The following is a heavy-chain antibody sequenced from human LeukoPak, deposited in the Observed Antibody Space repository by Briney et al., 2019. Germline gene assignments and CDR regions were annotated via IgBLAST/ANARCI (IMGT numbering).Heavy chain of an antibody. CDR2: ISGSGGST. Sequence: GGSLRLSCAASGFTFSSYAMSWVCQAPGKGLEWVSAISGSGGSTYYADSVKGRFTISRDNSKNTLYLQMNSLRAEDTAVYYCAKAGDSSGYRGDSDAFDIWGQGTMVTVSS. CDR3: AKAGDSSGYRGDSDAFDI. J-gene: IGHJ3*02. V-gene: IGHV3-23*01. D-gene: IGHD3-22*01. CDR1: GFTFSSYA.